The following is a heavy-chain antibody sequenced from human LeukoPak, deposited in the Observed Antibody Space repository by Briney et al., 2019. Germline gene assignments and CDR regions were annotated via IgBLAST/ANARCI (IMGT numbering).Heavy chain of an antibody. CDR3: ARVLVVAARRNWFDP. Sequence: ASETLSLTCTVSGGSISSYYWSWIRQPPGKGLEWIGYIYYSGSTNYNPSLKSRVTISVDTSKNQFSLKLSSVTAADTAVYYCARVLVVAARRNWFDPWGQGTLVTVSS. J-gene: IGHJ5*02. V-gene: IGHV4-59*01. CDR2: IYYSGST. CDR1: GGSISSYY. D-gene: IGHD6-6*01.